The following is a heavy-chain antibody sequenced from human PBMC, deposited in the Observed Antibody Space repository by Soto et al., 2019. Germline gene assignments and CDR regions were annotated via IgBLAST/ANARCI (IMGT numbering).Heavy chain of an antibody. CDR2: IKLDGSER. J-gene: IGHJ4*02. Sequence: EVQLVESGGGLVQPRGSLRLSCAASGFTFSSVRSYWMSWVRQAPGKGLEWVANIKLDGSERYYVDSVKGRFTISRDDARNSLYLQMNSLRAEDTAIYYCARGYYWGQGTLVSVSS. CDR1: GFTFSSVRSYW. CDR3: ARGYY. D-gene: IGHD2-15*01. V-gene: IGHV3-7*01.